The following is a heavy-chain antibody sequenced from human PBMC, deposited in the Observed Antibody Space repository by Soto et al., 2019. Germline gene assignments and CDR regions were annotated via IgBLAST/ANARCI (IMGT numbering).Heavy chain of an antibody. V-gene: IGHV4-31*03. D-gene: IGHD5-18*01. J-gene: IGHJ4*02. CDR1: GGSINSGGYC. CDR3: SRGILV. CDR2: ISYGGST. Sequence: QVQLQESGPGLVKPSQTLSLTCTVSGGSINSGGYCWSWIRQHPGKGLDWIGCISYGGSTSCNPSLTSRGTIALDTSKNQFSLKLAAVTAADTAVYSCSRGILVWGQGALITVSS.